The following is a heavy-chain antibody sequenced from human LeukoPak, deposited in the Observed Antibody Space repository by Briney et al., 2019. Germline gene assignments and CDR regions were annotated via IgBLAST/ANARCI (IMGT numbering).Heavy chain of an antibody. D-gene: IGHD3-3*01. V-gene: IGHV4-61*02. CDR2: IYTSGST. Sequence: PSQTLSLTCTVSGGSISSGSYYWSWIRQPAGKGLEWIGRIYTSGSTNYNPSLKSRVTISVDTSKNQFSLKLSSVTAADTAVYYCARALSGANYDFWSGYYSRGPYDAFDIWGQGTMVTVSS. CDR1: GGSISSGSYY. CDR3: ARALSGANYDFWSGYYSRGPYDAFDI. J-gene: IGHJ3*02.